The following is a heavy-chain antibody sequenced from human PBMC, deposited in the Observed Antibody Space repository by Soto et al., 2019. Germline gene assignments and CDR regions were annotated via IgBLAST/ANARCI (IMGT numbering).Heavy chain of an antibody. CDR3: ARDFVRNASSWYAFDI. Sequence: ERGLEWASLIYTDGTTYYADSVRGRFTVSRDQSKNTLFLQMNSLRAEDTGVYYCARDFVRNASSWYAFDIWGQGTLLTVSS. J-gene: IGHJ3*02. CDR2: IYTDGTT. V-gene: IGHV3-66*01. D-gene: IGHD6-13*01.